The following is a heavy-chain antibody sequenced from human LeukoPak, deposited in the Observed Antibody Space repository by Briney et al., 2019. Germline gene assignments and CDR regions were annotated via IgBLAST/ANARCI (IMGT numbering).Heavy chain of an antibody. V-gene: IGHV1-69*04. D-gene: IGHD3-10*01. CDR3: ARSRELLWSPGY. CDR2: IIPILGIA. Sequence: EASVKVSCKASGGTFSSYAISWVRQAPGQGLEWMGRIIPILGIANYAQKFQGRVTITRDTSASTAYMELSSLRSEDTAVYYCARSRELLWSPGYWGQGTLVTVSS. CDR1: GGTFSSYA. J-gene: IGHJ4*02.